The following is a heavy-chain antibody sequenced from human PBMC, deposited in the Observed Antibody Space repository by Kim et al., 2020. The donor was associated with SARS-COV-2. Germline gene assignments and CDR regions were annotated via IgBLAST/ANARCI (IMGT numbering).Heavy chain of an antibody. V-gene: IGHV3-7*01. Sequence: GGSLRLSCAASGFTFSSYWMSWVRQAPGKGLEWVANIKQDGSEKYYVDSVKGRFTISRDNAKNSLYLQMNSLRAEDTAVYYCASLLVGGYYYYGMDVWGQGTTVTVSS. CDR2: IKQDGSEK. CDR3: ASLLVGGYYYYGMDV. CDR1: GFTFSSYW. D-gene: IGHD2-21*01. J-gene: IGHJ6*02.